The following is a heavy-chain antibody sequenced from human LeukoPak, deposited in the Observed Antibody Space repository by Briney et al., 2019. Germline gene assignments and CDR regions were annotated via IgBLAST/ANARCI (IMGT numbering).Heavy chain of an antibody. CDR2: ISSNSGYI. J-gene: IGHJ4*02. CDR3: ARSRYCSSTSCPSGEY. Sequence: GGALRLSCAASGFTFSTYSMNWVRQAPGKGLEWVSYISSNSGYIYYADSLKGRFTISRDNAKNSLYLQMNSLRAEDTAVYYCARSRYCSSTSCPSGEYWGQGTLVTASS. D-gene: IGHD2-2*01. CDR1: GFTFSTYS. V-gene: IGHV3-21*01.